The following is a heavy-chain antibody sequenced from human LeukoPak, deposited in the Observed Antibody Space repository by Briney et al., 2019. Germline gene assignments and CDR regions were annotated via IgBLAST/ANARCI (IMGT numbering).Heavy chain of an antibody. V-gene: IGHV3-23*01. CDR3: AKDPTMTVVVIPDY. J-gene: IGHJ4*02. CDR1: GFTFSSYA. D-gene: IGHD3-22*01. CDR2: ISGSGGST. Sequence: QAGGSLRLSCAASGFTFSSYAMSWVRQAPGKGLEWVSAISGSGGSTYYADSVKGRFTISRDNSKNTLYLQMNSLRAEDTAVYYCAKDPTMTVVVIPDYWGQGTLVTVSS.